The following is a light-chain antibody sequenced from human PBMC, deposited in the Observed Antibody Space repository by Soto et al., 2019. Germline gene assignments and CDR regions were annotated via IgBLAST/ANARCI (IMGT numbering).Light chain of an antibody. CDR2: DAS. CDR3: QRSGVSPGT. V-gene: IGKV3-20*01. CDR1: QSLGSTD. Sequence: ESVLTQSPGTLSLSPGESATLSCRASQSLGSTDVDWYHHRPGQAPRLVMYDASSRATGIPVSFSGSASGTHFPLTLSRLGPEESAVYYCQRSGVSPGTFGQAAKV. J-gene: IGKJ1*01.